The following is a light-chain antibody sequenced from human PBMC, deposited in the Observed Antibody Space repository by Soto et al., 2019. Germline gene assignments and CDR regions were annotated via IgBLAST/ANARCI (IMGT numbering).Light chain of an antibody. Sequence: QSALTQPPSVSAAPGQKVAISCSGSSSNIGNNYVSWYQQLPGTAPKLLIYDNNKRPSGIPDRFSGSKSGTSATLGITGLQTGDEADYYCGTCDSSLSAVVFGGGTKVTVL. CDR1: SSNIGNNY. CDR2: DNN. J-gene: IGLJ2*01. V-gene: IGLV1-51*01. CDR3: GTCDSSLSAVV.